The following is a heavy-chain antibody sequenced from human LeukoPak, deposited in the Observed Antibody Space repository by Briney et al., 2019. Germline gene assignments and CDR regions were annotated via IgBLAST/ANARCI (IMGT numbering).Heavy chain of an antibody. CDR2: IKPKSSGT. CDR1: GYSFTGYY. V-gene: IGHV1-2*06. Sequence: EASVRVSCKASGYSFTGYYIHWVRQAPGQGPEWVGRIKPKSSGTNYVQKVQGRVTMTRDTSISTAYMELSWLRSDDTAVYYCARDIGDWYNSYSYFDLSGRGTPVTPSS. D-gene: IGHD5-24*01. CDR3: ARDIGDWYNSYSYFDL. J-gene: IGHJ2*01.